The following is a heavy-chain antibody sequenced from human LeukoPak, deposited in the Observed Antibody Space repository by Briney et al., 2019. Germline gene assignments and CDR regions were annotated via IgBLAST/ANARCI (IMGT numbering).Heavy chain of an antibody. Sequence: GGSLRLSCAASGFTFSSYWMHWVRQAPGKGLVWVSRINTDGSSTSYADSVKGRFTIPRDNAKNTLYLQMNSLRAEDTAVYYCARGSFFYCSSTSCYNGYWGQGTLVTVSS. J-gene: IGHJ4*02. CDR3: ARGSFFYCSSTSCYNGY. D-gene: IGHD2-2*02. V-gene: IGHV3-74*01. CDR2: INTDGSST. CDR1: GFTFSSYW.